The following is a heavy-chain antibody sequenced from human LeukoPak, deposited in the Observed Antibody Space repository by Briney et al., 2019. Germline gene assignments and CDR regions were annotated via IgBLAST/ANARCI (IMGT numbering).Heavy chain of an antibody. Sequence: GGSLRLSCAASGFTFRSYAMSWVRQAPGKGLEWVSGISSSGGGTYYADSVKGRFTISRDNSKNTVYLQMNSLRAEDTAVYYCAKDGMASSWVYYFDYWGQGTLVTVSS. CDR1: GFTFRSYA. D-gene: IGHD6-13*01. CDR2: ISSSGGGT. CDR3: AKDGMASSWVYYFDY. J-gene: IGHJ4*02. V-gene: IGHV3-23*01.